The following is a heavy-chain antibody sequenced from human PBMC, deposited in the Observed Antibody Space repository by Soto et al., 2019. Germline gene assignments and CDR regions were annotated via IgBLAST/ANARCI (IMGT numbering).Heavy chain of an antibody. CDR1: GFTFSSYS. J-gene: IGHJ5*02. CDR2: ISSSSSYI. D-gene: IGHD3-10*01. CDR3: ERDPASFRDKTFDP. Sequence: GGSLRLSCAASGFTFSSYSMNWVRQAPGKGLEWVSSISSSSSYIYYADSVKGRFTISRDNAKNSLYLQMNSLRAGDTAVYYCERDPASFRDKTFDPWGQGTLGTVSS. V-gene: IGHV3-21*01.